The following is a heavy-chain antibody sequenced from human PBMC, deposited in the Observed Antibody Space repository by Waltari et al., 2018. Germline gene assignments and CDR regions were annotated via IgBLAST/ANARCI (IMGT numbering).Heavy chain of an antibody. CDR3: ARGWAFGGSGKIDY. Sequence: QVQLQQRGAGLLKPSETLSLTCAVYGGSFSGYYWSWFLQPPGKGLEWIGEINHSGSTNYNPSLKSRVTISVDTSKNQFSLKLSSVTAADTAVYYCARGWAFGGSGKIDYWGQGTLVTVSS. CDR2: INHSGST. CDR1: GGSFSGYY. J-gene: IGHJ4*02. D-gene: IGHD3-10*01. V-gene: IGHV4-34*01.